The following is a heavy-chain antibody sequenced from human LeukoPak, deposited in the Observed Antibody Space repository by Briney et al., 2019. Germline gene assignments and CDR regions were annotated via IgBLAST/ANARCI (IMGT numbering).Heavy chain of an antibody. CDR3: AKSATILVVTAIFDY. J-gene: IGHJ4*02. CDR1: GFTFSDYW. D-gene: IGHD2-21*02. V-gene: IGHV3-7*03. CDR2: IREDGNRV. Sequence: GGSLRLSCAASGFTFSDYWMTWVRQAPGKGLEWVANIREDGNRVQYADSVMGRFTISRDNAKNSLDLQMNSLRAEDTAVYYCAKSATILVVTAIFDYWGQGTLVTVSS.